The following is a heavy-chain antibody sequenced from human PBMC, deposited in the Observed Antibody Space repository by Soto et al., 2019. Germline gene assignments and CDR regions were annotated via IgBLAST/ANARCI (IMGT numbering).Heavy chain of an antibody. Sequence: GGSLRLSCAASGFTFSSYSMSCVRQAPGKGLEWVSHISSVSGTVYYADSVNGRFTISRDNANNSLYLQLNALRDEDTAVYYCARVTMVRGVPNWLEPWGHGTLVTVSS. CDR1: GFTFSSYS. CDR2: ISSVSGTV. CDR3: ARVTMVRGVPNWLEP. D-gene: IGHD3-10*01. V-gene: IGHV3-48*02. J-gene: IGHJ5*02.